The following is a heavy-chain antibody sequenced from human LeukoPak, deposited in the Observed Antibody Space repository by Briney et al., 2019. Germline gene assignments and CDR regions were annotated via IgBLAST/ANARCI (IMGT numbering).Heavy chain of an antibody. D-gene: IGHD1-26*01. CDR1: GGSISSYY. J-gene: IGHJ4*02. CDR3: ARGGSGSYLGFDY. Sequence: SETLSLTCTVSGGSISSYYWSWIRQPPGQGLEWIGYIYYSGSTNYNPSLKSRVTISVDTSKNQFSLKLSSVTAADTAVYYCARGGSGSYLGFDYWGQGTLVTVSS. CDR2: IYYSGST. V-gene: IGHV4-59*01.